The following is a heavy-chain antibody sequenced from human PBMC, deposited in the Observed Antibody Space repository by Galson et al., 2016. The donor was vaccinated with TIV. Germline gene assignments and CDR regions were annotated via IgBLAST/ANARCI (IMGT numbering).Heavy chain of an antibody. CDR1: GVTFSSYA. D-gene: IGHD3-22*01. Sequence: SVKVPCKASGVTFSSYAFSWVRQAPGQGLEWMGRIIGMFGTTNYAKKFQGRVTITADESTSTAYMELSSLTSEDTAVYYCASAPGYCDSSAYYPAWGQGTLVTVSS. CDR3: ASAPGYCDSSAYYPA. CDR2: IIGMFGTT. V-gene: IGHV1-69*13. J-gene: IGHJ4*02.